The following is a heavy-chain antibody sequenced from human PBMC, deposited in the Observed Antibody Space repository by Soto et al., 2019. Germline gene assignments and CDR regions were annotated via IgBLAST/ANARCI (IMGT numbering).Heavy chain of an antibody. CDR3: AKGGYGSGSYEDFDY. J-gene: IGHJ4*02. D-gene: IGHD3-10*01. CDR2: ISWNSGSI. V-gene: IGHV3-9*01. Sequence: GGSLRLSCAASGFTFDDYAMHWVRQAPGKGLEWVSGISWNSGSIGYADSVKGRFTVSRDNAKNSLYLQMNSLRAEDTALYYCAKGGYGSGSYEDFDYWGQGTLVTVSS. CDR1: GFTFDDYA.